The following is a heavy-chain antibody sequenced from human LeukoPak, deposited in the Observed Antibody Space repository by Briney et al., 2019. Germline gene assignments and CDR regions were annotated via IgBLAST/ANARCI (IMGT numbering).Heavy chain of an antibody. Sequence: GGSLRLSCAASGITFDDYAFHWVRRAPGKGLEWVSGISWNSGAKDYADSVKGRFTVSRDNAKNSLYLQMNSLTTEDTALYYCVKGTDTFDIWGQGTMVTVSS. CDR1: GITFDDYA. J-gene: IGHJ3*02. CDR2: ISWNSGAK. CDR3: VKGTDTFDI. V-gene: IGHV3-9*01.